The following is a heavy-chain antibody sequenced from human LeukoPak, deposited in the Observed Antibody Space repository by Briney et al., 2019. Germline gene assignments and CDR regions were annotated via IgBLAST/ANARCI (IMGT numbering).Heavy chain of an antibody. CDR1: GFTFSSYW. V-gene: IGHV3-23*01. Sequence: PGGSLRLSCAASGFTFSSYWMHWVRQAPGKGLVWVSGISGSASTTYYADSVKGRFTISRDNSKNTLYLQMNSLRAEDTAVYYCAKVFWYSGSYYDYWGQGTLVTVSS. CDR2: ISGSASTT. D-gene: IGHD1-26*01. J-gene: IGHJ4*02. CDR3: AKVFWYSGSYYDY.